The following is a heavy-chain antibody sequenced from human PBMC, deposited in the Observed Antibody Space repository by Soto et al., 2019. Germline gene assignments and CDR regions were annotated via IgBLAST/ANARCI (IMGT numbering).Heavy chain of an antibody. D-gene: IGHD3-10*01. J-gene: IGHJ4*02. V-gene: IGHV3-23*01. CDR1: GFTFSSYS. Sequence: ESGGGLVQPGGSLRLSCAASGFTFSSYSMSWVRQAPGKGLEWVSGFRSGGDDETTYYADAVRGRFTISRDNSKNTLFLQMNSLRAEDTAIYYCAKKVNSGSGSQFFDYWGQGTLVTVSS. CDR3: AKKVNSGSGSQFFDY. CDR2: FRSGGDDETT.